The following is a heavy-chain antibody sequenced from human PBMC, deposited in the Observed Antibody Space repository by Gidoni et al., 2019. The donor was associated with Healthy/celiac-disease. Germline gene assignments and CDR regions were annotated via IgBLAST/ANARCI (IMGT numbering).Heavy chain of an antibody. CDR1: GFPFSSYE. D-gene: IGHD6-19*01. Sequence: EVQLVESGGGLVQPGGSLRLSCAASGFPFSSYEMNWVRQAPGKGLEWVSYISSSGSTIYYADSVKGRFTISRDNAKNSLYLQMNSLRAEDTAVYYCARDVIAVAGPSYYYYGMDVWGQGTTVTVSS. J-gene: IGHJ6*02. CDR3: ARDVIAVAGPSYYYYGMDV. V-gene: IGHV3-48*03. CDR2: ISSSGSTI.